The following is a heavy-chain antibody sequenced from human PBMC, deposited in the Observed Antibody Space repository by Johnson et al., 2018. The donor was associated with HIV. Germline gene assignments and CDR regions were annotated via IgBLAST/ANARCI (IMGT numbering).Heavy chain of an antibody. D-gene: IGHD3-10*01. J-gene: IGHJ3*02. CDR1: GFTFSNYG. V-gene: IGHV3-30*02. CDR3: ARDRVLLWFGESPLDAFDI. CDR2: IRYDDSNK. Sequence: QVHLVESVGGVVQPGGSLRLSCAASGFTFSNYGMHWVRQAPGKGLEWVAFIRYDDSNKYYADSLKGRFTISRDNSKNTLYLQMNSLRAEDTAVYYCARDRVLLWFGESPLDAFDIWGQGTMVTVSS.